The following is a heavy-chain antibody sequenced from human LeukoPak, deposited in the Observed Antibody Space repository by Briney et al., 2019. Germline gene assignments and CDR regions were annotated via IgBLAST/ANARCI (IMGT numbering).Heavy chain of an antibody. V-gene: IGHV3-21*01. CDR2: ISSSSSYI. D-gene: IGHD4-17*01. Sequence: GGSLRLSCAASGFTFSSYSMNRVRQAPGKGLEWVSSISSSSSYIYYADSVKGRFTISRDNAKNSLYLQMNSLRAEDTAVYYCARGSRDGDYAPDYWGQGTLVTVSS. CDR1: GFTFSSYS. J-gene: IGHJ4*02. CDR3: ARGSRDGDYAPDY.